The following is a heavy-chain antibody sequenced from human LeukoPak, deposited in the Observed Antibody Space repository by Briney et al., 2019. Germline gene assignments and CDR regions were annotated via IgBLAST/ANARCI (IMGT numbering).Heavy chain of an antibody. V-gene: IGHV1-69*04. CDR1: GGTFSSYA. D-gene: IGHD3-10*01. J-gene: IGHJ6*02. CDR2: IIPILGIA. Sequence: GASVKVSCKASGGTFSSYAISWVRQAPGQGLEWMGRIIPILGIANYAQKFQGRVTISRDTSASTAYMELSSLRSEDTALYYCARGNYYGSGFMDVWGQGTTVTVSS. CDR3: ARGNYYGSGFMDV.